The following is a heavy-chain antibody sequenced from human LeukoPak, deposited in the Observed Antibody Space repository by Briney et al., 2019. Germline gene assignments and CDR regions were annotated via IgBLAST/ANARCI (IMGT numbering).Heavy chain of an antibody. CDR2: ISWNSGSL. CDR3: AASDGRDGYTFDY. D-gene: IGHD5-24*01. CDR1: GFTFDDYA. J-gene: IGHJ4*02. V-gene: IGHV3-9*01. Sequence: GGSLRLSCAASGFTFDDYAMHWVRQAPGKGLEWVSGISWNSGSLGYADSVKGRFTISRDNAKNSLYLQMNSLRAEDTALYYCAASDGRDGYTFDYWGQGTLVTVSS.